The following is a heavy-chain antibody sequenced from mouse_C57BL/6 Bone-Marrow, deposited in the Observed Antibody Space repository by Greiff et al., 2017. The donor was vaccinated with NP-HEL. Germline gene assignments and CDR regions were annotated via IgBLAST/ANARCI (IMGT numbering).Heavy chain of an antibody. D-gene: IGHD2-4*01. CDR1: GFTFSDYY. CDR2: INYDGSST. Sequence: DVKLVESEGGLVQPGSSMKLSCTTSGFTFSDYYMAWVRQVPEKGLDWVANINYDGSSTYYLDSLKSRFIISRDNAKIILYLQMSSLKSEDTATYYCAREGGLRRHTYAMDYWGQGTSVTVSS. CDR3: AREGGLRRHTYAMDY. V-gene: IGHV5-16*01. J-gene: IGHJ4*01.